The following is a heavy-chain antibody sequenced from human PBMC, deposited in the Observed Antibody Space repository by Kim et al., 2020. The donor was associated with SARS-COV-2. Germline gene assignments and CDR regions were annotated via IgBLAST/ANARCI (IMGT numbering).Heavy chain of an antibody. CDR2: IKQDGSEK. D-gene: IGHD1-26*01. CDR1: GFTFSSHW. V-gene: IGHV3-7*01. Sequence: GGSLRLSCTASGFTFSSHWMSWVRQAPGKGLEWVANIKQDGSEKYYVDSLKGRFTISRDNAKNSLYLQMNSLRAEDTAVYYCAREGRVRAPFDYWGQGT. J-gene: IGHJ4*02. CDR3: AREGRVRAPFDY.